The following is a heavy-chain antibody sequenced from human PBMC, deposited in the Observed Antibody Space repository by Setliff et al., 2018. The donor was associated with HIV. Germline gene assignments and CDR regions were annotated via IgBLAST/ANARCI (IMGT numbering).Heavy chain of an antibody. D-gene: IGHD3-22*01. V-gene: IGHV4-4*07. Sequence: SETLSLTCTVSGGSISTYFWSWIRQPAGKGLEWIGRIYTSGTTNYNPSLKTRVTFSVDTSKNQFSLRLSSVTAADTAVYYCARGTLWSSGYYLYWYLDLWGRGTLVTVSS. CDR1: GGSISTYF. CDR2: IYTSGTT. CDR3: ARGTLWSSGYYLYWYLDL. J-gene: IGHJ2*01.